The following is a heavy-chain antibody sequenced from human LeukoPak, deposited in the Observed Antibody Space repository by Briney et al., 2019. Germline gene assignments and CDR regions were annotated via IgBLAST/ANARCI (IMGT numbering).Heavy chain of an antibody. D-gene: IGHD3-3*01. CDR2: IYTSGST. Sequence: PSETLSLTCTVSGGSISSGSYYWSWIRQPAGKGLEWIGRIYTSGSTNYNPSLKSRVTISVDTSKNQFSLKLSSVTAADTAVYYCASAHYDFWSAFDYWGQGTLVTVSS. CDR3: ASAHYDFWSAFDY. CDR1: GGSISSGSYY. J-gene: IGHJ4*02. V-gene: IGHV4-61*02.